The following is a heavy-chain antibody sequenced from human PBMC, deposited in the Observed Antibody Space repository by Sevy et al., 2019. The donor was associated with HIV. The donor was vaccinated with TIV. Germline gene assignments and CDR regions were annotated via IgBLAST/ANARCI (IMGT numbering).Heavy chain of an antibody. Sequence: GGSLRLSCAASGFTFSSFWMTWVRQAPGKGLEWVANINQDGSEIHYVDSVKGRFSISRDNAKNSLNLQMNSLRAEDTAVYSCARALYAYSSYWGQGTLVTVSS. CDR3: ARALYAYSSY. J-gene: IGHJ4*02. D-gene: IGHD4-4*01. CDR2: INQDGSEI. V-gene: IGHV3-7*01. CDR1: GFTFSSFW.